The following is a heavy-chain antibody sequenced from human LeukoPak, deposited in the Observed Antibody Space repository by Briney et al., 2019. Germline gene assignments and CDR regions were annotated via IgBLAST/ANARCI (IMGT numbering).Heavy chain of an antibody. CDR1: GGSISSNY. CDR3: ARWIPSGSSFDY. V-gene: IGHV4-59*01. Sequence: PSETLSLTCTVSGGSISSNYWSWIRQPSGKGLEWIGYIYYSGSTYYNPSLKSRVTISAETSKNQFSLRLNSVTAADTAMYYCARWIPSGSSFDYWGQGNLVTVSS. D-gene: IGHD2-15*01. J-gene: IGHJ4*02. CDR2: IYYSGST.